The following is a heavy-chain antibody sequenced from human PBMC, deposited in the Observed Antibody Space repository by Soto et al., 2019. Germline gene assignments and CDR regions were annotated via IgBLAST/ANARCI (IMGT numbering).Heavy chain of an antibody. Sequence: PSETLSLTCTVSGGSISSGGYYWSWIRHHPGKGLEWIGYIYYSGSTYYNPSLKSLVTISVDTSKNQFSLKLSSVTAADTAVYYWARGNDEKGYNEYWGEGTLVTV. CDR1: GGSISSGGYY. D-gene: IGHD1-1*01. J-gene: IGHJ4*02. CDR2: IYYSGST. CDR3: ARGNDEKGYNEY. V-gene: IGHV4-31*01.